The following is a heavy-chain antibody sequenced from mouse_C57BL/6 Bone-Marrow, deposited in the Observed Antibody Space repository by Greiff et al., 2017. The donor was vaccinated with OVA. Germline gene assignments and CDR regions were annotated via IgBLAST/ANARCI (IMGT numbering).Heavy chain of an antibody. CDR2: IDPSDSET. J-gene: IGHJ2*01. D-gene: IGHD2-3*01. Sequence: VQLQQPGAELVRPGSSVKLSCKASGYTFTSYWMHWVKQRPIQGLEWIGNIDPSDSETHYNQKFKDKATLPVDKSSSTAYMQLSSLTSEDSAVYYCAREERWFPDYFDYWGQGTTLTVSS. CDR1: GYTFTSYW. V-gene: IGHV1-52*01. CDR3: AREERWFPDYFDY.